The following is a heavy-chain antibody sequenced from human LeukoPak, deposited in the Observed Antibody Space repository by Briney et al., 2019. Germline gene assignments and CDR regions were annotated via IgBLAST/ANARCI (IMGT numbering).Heavy chain of an antibody. J-gene: IGHJ4*02. CDR2: ISGRGGST. D-gene: IGHD3-10*01. Sequence: GGSLRLSCAVSGFTFSSYAMSWVRQAPGKGLEWVSGISGRGGSTYYADSVKGRFTISRDNSKNMLYLQMNSLRAEDTAVYYCAKDRIEREGVVVITCTDYWGQGTLVTVSS. CDR3: AKDRIEREGVVVITCTDY. CDR1: GFTFSSYA. V-gene: IGHV3-23*01.